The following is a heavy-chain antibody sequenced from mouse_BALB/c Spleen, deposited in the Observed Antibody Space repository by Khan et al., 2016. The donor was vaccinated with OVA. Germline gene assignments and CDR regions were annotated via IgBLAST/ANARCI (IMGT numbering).Heavy chain of an antibody. CDR3: ARSVTITTVVATDFDY. Sequence: EVELVESGPGLVKPSQSLSLTCTVTGYSITSDYAWNWIRQFPGNKLEWMGYISYSGRTSYNPSLKSRISITRDKSRNQFFLQLNSVTTEDTAADYCARSVTITTVVATDFDYWCQCTTLTVAS. D-gene: IGHD1-1*01. V-gene: IGHV3-2*02. CDR2: ISYSGRT. CDR1: GYSITSDYA. J-gene: IGHJ2*01.